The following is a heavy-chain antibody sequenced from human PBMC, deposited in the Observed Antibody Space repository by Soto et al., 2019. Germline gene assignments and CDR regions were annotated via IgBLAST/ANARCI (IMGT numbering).Heavy chain of an antibody. Sequence: SETLSLTCAVSGDSISSSNWWTWVRQPPGKGLEWIGDIYQTGITNSNPSLKSRVTMSIDKSKNQFSLKLTSVTAADTAVYYCARYSASGLYHYFALDVWGQGTTVTVSS. D-gene: IGHD6-13*01. V-gene: IGHV4-4*02. CDR2: IYQTGIT. CDR3: ARYSASGLYHYFALDV. CDR1: GDSISSSNW. J-gene: IGHJ6*02.